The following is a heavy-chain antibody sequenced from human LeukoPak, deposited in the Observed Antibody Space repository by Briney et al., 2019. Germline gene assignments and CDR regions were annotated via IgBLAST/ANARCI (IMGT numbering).Heavy chain of an antibody. Sequence: GGSLRLSCAASGFTFSDYWMTWVRQAPGKGLEWVAHMNGDGSQIYYMDFVKGRFTISRDNAKNSLYLQMNGLRAEDTAVYYCVAWGNSGNSWGQGTMVIVSS. D-gene: IGHD1-26*01. CDR1: GFTFSDYW. V-gene: IGHV3-7*01. J-gene: IGHJ3*01. CDR3: VAWGNSGNS. CDR2: MNGDGSQI.